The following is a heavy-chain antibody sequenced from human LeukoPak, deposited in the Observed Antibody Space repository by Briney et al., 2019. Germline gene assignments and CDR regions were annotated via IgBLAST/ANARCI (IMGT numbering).Heavy chain of an antibody. CDR1: GFTFNIYA. V-gene: IGHV3-53*01. D-gene: IGHD3-10*01. CDR2: IYSGGST. Sequence: GGSLRLSCAASGFTFNIYAMHWVRQAPGKGLEWVAVIYSGGSTYYADSVKGRFTISRDNSKNTLYLQMNSLRAEDTAVYYCARRWMVRGAYYFDYWGQGTLVTVSS. J-gene: IGHJ4*02. CDR3: ARRWMVRGAYYFDY.